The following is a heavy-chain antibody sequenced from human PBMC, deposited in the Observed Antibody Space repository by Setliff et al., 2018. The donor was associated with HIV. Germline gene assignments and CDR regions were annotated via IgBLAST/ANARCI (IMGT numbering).Heavy chain of an antibody. D-gene: IGHD5-12*01. CDR2: VDPSDSYT. V-gene: IGHV5-10-1*01. CDR1: GYSFTTYW. Sequence: GESLKISCMGSGYSFTTYWITWVRQMPGKGLEWMGRVDPSDSYTDYSQSFHGHVALSVDRSINTAYLQWSSLKASDTAMYYCARMGPGHRDGKIYDTFDIWGQGTLVTVSS. CDR3: ARMGPGHRDGKIYDTFDI. J-gene: IGHJ3*02.